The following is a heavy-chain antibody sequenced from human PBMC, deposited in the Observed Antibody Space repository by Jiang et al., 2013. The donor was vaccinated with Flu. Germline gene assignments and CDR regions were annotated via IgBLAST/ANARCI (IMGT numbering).Heavy chain of an antibody. J-gene: IGHJ5*02. CDR1: GGSISSSSYY. V-gene: IGHV4-39*07. CDR2: IYYSGST. CDR3: ARDRCSGGSCYSYPKFVINDKWFDP. D-gene: IGHD2-15*01. Sequence: GSGLVKPSETLSLTCTVSGGSISSSSYYWGWIRQPPGKGLEWIGSIYYSGSTYYNPSLKSRVTISVDTSKNQFSLKLSSVTAADTAVYYCARDRCSGGSCYSYPKFVINDKWFDPWGQGTLVTVSS.